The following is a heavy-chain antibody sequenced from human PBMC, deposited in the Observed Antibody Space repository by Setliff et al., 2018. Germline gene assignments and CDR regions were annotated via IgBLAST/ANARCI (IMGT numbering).Heavy chain of an antibody. CDR3: AKSGYDSSGYLYHLDY. V-gene: IGHV3-23*01. D-gene: IGHD3-22*01. Sequence: GESLKISCAASGFTFSNYGMNWVRQAPGKGLEWVSSLSGSGGSTFYADSVQGRFTISRDNSKNTLYLQINSLRAEDTALYYCAKSGYDSSGYLYHLDYWGQGTLVTVSS. CDR1: GFTFSNYG. J-gene: IGHJ4*02. CDR2: LSGSGGST.